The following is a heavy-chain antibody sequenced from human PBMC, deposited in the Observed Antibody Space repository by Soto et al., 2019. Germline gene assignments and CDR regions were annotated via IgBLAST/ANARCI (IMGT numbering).Heavy chain of an antibody. J-gene: IGHJ6*02. CDR2: IYYSGST. CDR3: ARDYPANYDILTGYTGYYGMDV. Sequence: KTSETLSLTCTVSGGSISSGDYYWSWIRQPPGKGLEWIGYIYYSGSTYYNPSLKSRVTISVDTSKNQFSLKLSSVTAADTAVYYCARDYPANYDILTGYTGYYGMDVWGQGTTVTVS. CDR1: GGSISSGDYY. V-gene: IGHV4-30-4*01. D-gene: IGHD3-9*01.